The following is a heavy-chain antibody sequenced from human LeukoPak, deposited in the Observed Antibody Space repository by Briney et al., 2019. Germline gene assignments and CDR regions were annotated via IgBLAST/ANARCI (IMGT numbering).Heavy chain of an antibody. CDR1: GGSISSYY. J-gene: IGHJ1*01. CDR2: IYYSGST. Sequence: PSETLSLTCTVSGGSISSYYWSWIRQPPGKGLEWIGYIYYSGSTNYNPSPKSRVTISVDTSKNQFSLKLSSVTAADTAVYYCARDEAYCGGDCYRGYFQHWGQGTLVTVSS. V-gene: IGHV4-59*12. D-gene: IGHD2-21*02. CDR3: ARDEAYCGGDCYRGYFQH.